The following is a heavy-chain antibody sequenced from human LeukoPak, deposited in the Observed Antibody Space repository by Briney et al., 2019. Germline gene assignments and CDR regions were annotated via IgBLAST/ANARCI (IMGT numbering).Heavy chain of an antibody. CDR1: GFTFSSYW. CDR3: AKGHSSSWPVFDY. CDR2: INSDGSST. D-gene: IGHD6-13*01. V-gene: IGHV3-74*01. J-gene: IGHJ4*02. Sequence: RSGGSLRLSCAASGFTFSSYWMHWVRQAPGKGLVWVSRINSDGSSTSYADSVKGRFTISRDNAKNTLYLQMNSLRAEDTAVYYCAKGHSSSWPVFDYWGQGTLVTVSS.